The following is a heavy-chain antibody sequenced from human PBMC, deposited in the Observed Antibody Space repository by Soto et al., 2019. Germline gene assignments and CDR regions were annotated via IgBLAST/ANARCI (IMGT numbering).Heavy chain of an antibody. V-gene: IGHV3-23*01. Sequence: GGSLSLSCVASGITFRSRAMGWVRQSPGKGLQWVSTIRGDGGQTHYTDSVKGRFFISRDNSKNTVYLQMDSLRAEDTAMYFCARDVGLDSDDFFAYWGQGIQVNVS. CDR3: ARDVGLDSDDFFAY. D-gene: IGHD3-9*01. J-gene: IGHJ4*02. CDR2: IRGDGGQT. CDR1: GITFRSRA.